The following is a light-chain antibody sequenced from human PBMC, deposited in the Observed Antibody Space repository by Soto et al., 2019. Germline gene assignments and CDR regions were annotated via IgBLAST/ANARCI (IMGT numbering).Light chain of an antibody. CDR2: DNN. J-gene: IGLJ7*01. CDR1: SSNIGAGYD. Sequence: QAVVTQPPSVSGAPGQRGTISCTGSSSNIGAGYDVHWYQQLPGTAPKLLIYDNNNRPSGVPDRFSGSKSGTSASLAITGLQAEDEADYYCQSYDRSLSGNVFGTGTQLTVL. V-gene: IGLV1-40*01. CDR3: QSYDRSLSGNV.